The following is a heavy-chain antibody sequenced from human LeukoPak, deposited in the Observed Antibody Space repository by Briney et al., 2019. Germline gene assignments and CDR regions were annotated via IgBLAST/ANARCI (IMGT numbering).Heavy chain of an antibody. V-gene: IGHV5-51*01. CDR3: ATQARDCSPGVCSFDP. Sequence: GESLKISCKGSGYSFTSYWIGWVRQMPGKGLEWMGIIYPGDSDTKYSPSFQGQVTISADKSIRTAYLQWSSLQASDTAMYYCATQARDCSPGVCSFDPWGQGTLVTVSS. D-gene: IGHD2-15*01. CDR1: GYSFTSYW. CDR2: IYPGDSDT. J-gene: IGHJ5*02.